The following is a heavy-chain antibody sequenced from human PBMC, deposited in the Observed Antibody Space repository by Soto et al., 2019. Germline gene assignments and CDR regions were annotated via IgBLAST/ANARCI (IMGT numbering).Heavy chain of an antibody. CDR2: IYYSGST. V-gene: IGHV4-31*03. CDR3: ARAPSVPAANTFDY. Sequence: SETLSLTCTVSGGSISSGGYYWSWIRQHPGKGLEWIGYIYYSGSTYYNPSLKSRVTISVDTSKNQFSLKLSSVTAADTAVYYCARAPSVPAANTFDYWGQGTLVTVSS. CDR1: GGSISSGGYY. D-gene: IGHD2-2*01. J-gene: IGHJ4*02.